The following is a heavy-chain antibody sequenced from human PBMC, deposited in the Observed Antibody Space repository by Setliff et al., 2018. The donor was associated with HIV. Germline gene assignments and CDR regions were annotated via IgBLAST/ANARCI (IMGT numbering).Heavy chain of an antibody. J-gene: IGHJ4*02. V-gene: IGHV3-74*01. CDR1: EFTFSDSW. CDR2: INSDGSTT. Sequence: GGSLRLSCEASEFTFSDSWMHWVRQVPGQGLVWVSTINSDGSTTYYADSVKGRFTISKDNSKNTLDLQMISLRVEDTALYYCAKVTSSGRWNSDLDSWGQGTLVTVSS. D-gene: IGHD6-19*01. CDR3: AKVTSSGRWNSDLDS.